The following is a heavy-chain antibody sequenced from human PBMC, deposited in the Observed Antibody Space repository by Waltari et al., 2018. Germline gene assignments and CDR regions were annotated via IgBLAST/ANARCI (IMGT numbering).Heavy chain of an antibody. CDR2: IRARGGRT. Sequence: EVQLLESGGGLVQPGGSLRLSCAASGFTFSSYAMSWVRQAPGKGLEWVSAIRARGGRTYYADSVKGRFTISRDNSKNTLYLQMNSLRAEDTAVYYCAKVLKGLWFGEPLIYYYYGMDVWGQGTTVTVSS. J-gene: IGHJ6*02. D-gene: IGHD3-10*01. CDR1: GFTFSSYA. V-gene: IGHV3-23*01. CDR3: AKVLKGLWFGEPLIYYYYGMDV.